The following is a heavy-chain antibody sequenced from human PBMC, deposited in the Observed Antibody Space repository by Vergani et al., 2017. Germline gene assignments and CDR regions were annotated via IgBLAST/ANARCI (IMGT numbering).Heavy chain of an antibody. CDR3: ARMERELLSGKAFDI. V-gene: IGHV1-2*02. Sequence: QVQVVQSGAEVKKPGASVTVSCKASGYTFTGYYMHWVRQAPGQGLEWMGWINPNSGGTNYAQKFQGRVTMTRDTSISTAYMELSRLRSDDTAVYYCARMERELLSGKAFDIWGQGTMVTVSS. CDR2: INPNSGGT. J-gene: IGHJ3*02. CDR1: GYTFTGYY. D-gene: IGHD1-26*01.